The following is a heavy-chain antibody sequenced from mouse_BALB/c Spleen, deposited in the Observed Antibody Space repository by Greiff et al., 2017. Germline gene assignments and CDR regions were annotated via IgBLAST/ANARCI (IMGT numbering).Heavy chain of an antibody. CDR3: ASLYYGNYRGAMDY. Sequence: EVQLQQSGAELVKPGASVKLSCTASGFNIKDSYMHWVKQRPEQGLEWIGRIDPANGNTKYDPKFQGKATITADTSSNTAYLQLSSLTSEDTAVYYCASLYYGNYRGAMDYWGQGTSVTVSS. J-gene: IGHJ4*01. CDR2: IDPANGNT. D-gene: IGHD2-1*01. CDR1: GFNIKDSY. V-gene: IGHV14-3*02.